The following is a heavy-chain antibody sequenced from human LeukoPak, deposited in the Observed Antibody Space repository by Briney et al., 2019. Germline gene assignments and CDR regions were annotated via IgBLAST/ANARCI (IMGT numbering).Heavy chain of an antibody. CDR3: ARGGYYDSSGYLPLYYYGMDV. CDR1: GGSISSGGYY. Sequence: SSETLSLTCTVSGGSISSGGYYWSWIRQHPGKGLEWIGYIYYSGSTYYNPSLKSRVTISVDTSKNQFSLKLSSVTAADTAVYYCARGGYYDSSGYLPLYYYGMDVWGQGTTVTVSS. D-gene: IGHD3-22*01. CDR2: IYYSGST. V-gene: IGHV4-31*03. J-gene: IGHJ6*02.